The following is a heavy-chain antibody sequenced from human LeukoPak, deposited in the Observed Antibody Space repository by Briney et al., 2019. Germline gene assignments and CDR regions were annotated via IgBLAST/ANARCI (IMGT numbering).Heavy chain of an antibody. CDR1: GGSFSGYC. Sequence: SETLSLTCAVYGGSFSGYCWSWIRQPPGKGLEWIGEINHSGSTNYNPSLKSRVTISVDTSKNQFSLKLSSVTAADTAVYYCARHVSGWRPSYYYYMDVWGKGTTVTISS. CDR2: INHSGST. CDR3: ARHVSGWRPSYYYYMDV. V-gene: IGHV4-34*01. J-gene: IGHJ6*03. D-gene: IGHD6-19*01.